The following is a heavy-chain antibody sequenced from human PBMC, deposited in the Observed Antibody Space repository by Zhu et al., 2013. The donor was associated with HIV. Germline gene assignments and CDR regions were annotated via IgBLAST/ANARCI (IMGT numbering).Heavy chain of an antibody. J-gene: IGHJ4*02. CDR2: INPSGGST. CDR1: GYTFTSYY. V-gene: IGHV1-46*01. Sequence: QVQLVQSGAEVKKPGASVKVSCKASGYTFTSYYMHWVRQAPGQGLEWMGIINPSGGSTSYAQKFQGRVTMTRDTSTSTVYMELSSLRSEDTAVYYCARVSPYGDYSRVNFDYWGQGTLVTVSS. CDR3: ARVSPYGDYSRVNFDY. D-gene: IGHD4-17*01.